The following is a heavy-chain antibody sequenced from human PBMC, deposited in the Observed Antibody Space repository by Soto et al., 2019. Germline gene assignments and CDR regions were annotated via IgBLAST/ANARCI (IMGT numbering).Heavy chain of an antibody. V-gene: IGHV1-69*12. J-gene: IGHJ4*02. CDR1: GGTFSSYA. Sequence: QVQLVQAGAEVKKPGSSVKVSCKASGGTFSSYAISWVRQVPGQGLEWMGATIPIFGTANYAQKFQARVTITADDTTSTAYMELSSLRSEDTAVYYCARSLGGDSSSPDWGQGTLVTVSS. D-gene: IGHD6-6*01. CDR3: ARSLGGDSSSPD. CDR2: TIPIFGTA.